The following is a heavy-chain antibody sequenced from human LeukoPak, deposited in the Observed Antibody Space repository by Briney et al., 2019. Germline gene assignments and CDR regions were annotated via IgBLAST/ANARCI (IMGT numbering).Heavy chain of an antibody. CDR3: ARVAYYDSSGYAFDI. Sequence: PSETLSLTCTVSGGSISSYYWSWIRQPPGKGLEWIGYIYYSGSTNYNPSLKSRVTISVDTSKNQFSLKLSSVTAADTAVYYCARVAYYDSSGYAFDIWGQGTMVTVSS. CDR2: IYYSGST. D-gene: IGHD3-22*01. CDR1: GGSISSYY. J-gene: IGHJ3*02. V-gene: IGHV4-59*01.